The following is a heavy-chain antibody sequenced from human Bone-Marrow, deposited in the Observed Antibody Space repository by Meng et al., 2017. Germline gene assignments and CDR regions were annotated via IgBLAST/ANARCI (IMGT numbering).Heavy chain of an antibody. CDR1: GFTFSDYY. V-gene: IGHV3-11*04. J-gene: IGHJ4*02. CDR3: AREMGYCTNGVCSLPSDY. CDR2: ISSSGSTI. D-gene: IGHD2-8*01. Sequence: GGSLRLSCAASGFTFSDYYMSWIHQAPGKGLEWVSYISSSGSTIYYADSVKGRFTISRDNAKNSLYLQMNSLRAEDTAVYYCAREMGYCTNGVCSLPSDYWGQGTLVTVSS.